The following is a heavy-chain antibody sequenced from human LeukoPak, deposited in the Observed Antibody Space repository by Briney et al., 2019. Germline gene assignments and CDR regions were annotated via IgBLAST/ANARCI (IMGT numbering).Heavy chain of an antibody. CDR1: GFTFSSYA. CDR2: ISASGSST. V-gene: IGHV3-23*01. Sequence: GGSLRLSCAASGFTFSSYAMSWVRQAPGKGLEWVSAISASGSSTYYADSVKGRFTNSRDNSKNTLYLQMNSLRAEDTAVYYCAKMTTVRSPDSNYWGQGTLVTVSS. D-gene: IGHD4-11*01. CDR3: AKMTTVRSPDSNY. J-gene: IGHJ4*02.